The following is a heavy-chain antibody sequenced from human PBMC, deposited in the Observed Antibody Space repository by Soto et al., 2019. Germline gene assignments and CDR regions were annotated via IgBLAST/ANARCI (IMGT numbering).Heavy chain of an antibody. CDR3: VARSPGGRYRDVFDY. CDR1: GGSIGTYY. J-gene: IGHJ4*02. D-gene: IGHD1-26*01. V-gene: IGHV4-59*03. CDR2: VYHSGTT. Sequence: SETLSLTCTVSGGSIGTYYWTWIGQSPGKGPEWIGYVYHSGTTNYNPSLESRVTMSLDTSKNQFSLKLSAVTTADTAVYYCVARSPGGRYRDVFDYCRQGTLDIVSA.